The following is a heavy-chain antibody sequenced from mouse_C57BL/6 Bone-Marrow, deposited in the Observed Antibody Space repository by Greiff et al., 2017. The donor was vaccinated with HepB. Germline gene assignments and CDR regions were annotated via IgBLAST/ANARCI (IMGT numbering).Heavy chain of an antibody. CDR1: GFTFSSYT. Sequence: EVQRVESGGGLVKPGGSLKLSCAASGFTFSSYTMSWVRQTPEKRLEWVATISGGGGNTYYPDSVKGRFTISRDNAKNTLYLQMSSLRSEDTALYYCARHDYGNPYAMDYWGQGTSVTVSS. CDR2: ISGGGGNT. J-gene: IGHJ4*01. V-gene: IGHV5-9*01. D-gene: IGHD2-1*01. CDR3: ARHDYGNPYAMDY.